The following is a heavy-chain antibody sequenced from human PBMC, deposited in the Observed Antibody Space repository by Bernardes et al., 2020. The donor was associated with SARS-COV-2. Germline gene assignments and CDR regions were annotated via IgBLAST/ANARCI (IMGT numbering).Heavy chain of an antibody. Sequence: GGSLRLSCAASGFTFSSYAMRWVRQAPGKGLEWVSVVSSSGDTTYYADSVKGRFTIARDNAKNTLHLQMNSLRAEDTAVYYCAKGRRRTGTTTAYYGLDGWRQGTTLTV. D-gene: IGHD1-1*01. CDR2: VSSSGDTT. J-gene: IGHJ6*02. CDR1: GFTFSSYA. CDR3: AKGRRRTGTTTAYYGLDG. V-gene: IGHV3-23*01.